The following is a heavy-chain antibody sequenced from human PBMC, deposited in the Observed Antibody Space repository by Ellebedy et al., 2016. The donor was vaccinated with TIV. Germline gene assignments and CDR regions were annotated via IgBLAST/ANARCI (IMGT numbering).Heavy chain of an antibody. V-gene: IGHV3-7*01. CDR2: INEDGSKT. D-gene: IGHD2-21*01. CDR1: GFTFSNAW. CDR3: ARALVGCGSCSGY. Sequence: GGSLRLSCAASGFTFSNAWMSWVRQAPGKRLEWVANINEDGSKTHYVDSVKGRFTISRDNAKNSVYLQMNSLRADDTAMYCCARALVGCGSCSGYWGQGALVTVSS. J-gene: IGHJ4*02.